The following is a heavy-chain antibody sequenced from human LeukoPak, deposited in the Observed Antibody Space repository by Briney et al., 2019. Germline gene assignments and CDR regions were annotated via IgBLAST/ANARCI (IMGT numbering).Heavy chain of an antibody. Sequence: ASVKVSCKASGYTFTSYDINWVRQATGQGLEWMGWMNPNSGNTGYAQKFQGRVTMTRNTSISTAYMELSSLRSEATAVYYCARDRDYDFWSGYGYFDSWGQGTLVTVSS. D-gene: IGHD3-3*01. CDR3: ARDRDYDFWSGYGYFDS. CDR1: GYTFTSYD. J-gene: IGHJ4*02. CDR2: MNPNSGNT. V-gene: IGHV1-8*01.